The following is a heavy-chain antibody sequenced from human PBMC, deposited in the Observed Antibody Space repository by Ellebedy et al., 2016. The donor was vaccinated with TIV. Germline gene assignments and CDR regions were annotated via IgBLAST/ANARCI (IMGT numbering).Heavy chain of an antibody. CDR1: EYTFTSYY. J-gene: IGHJ4*02. CDR2: INPSDGDT. Sequence: ASVKVSXKASEYTFTSYYLHWVRQAPGQRLEWMGIINPSDGDTRYAQKFQGRVTMTRDTSTSRVYMELSSLRSDDAAVYYCARTPRIAARYPYEYWGQGTLVTVSS. V-gene: IGHV1-46*01. CDR3: ARTPRIAARYPYEY. D-gene: IGHD6-6*01.